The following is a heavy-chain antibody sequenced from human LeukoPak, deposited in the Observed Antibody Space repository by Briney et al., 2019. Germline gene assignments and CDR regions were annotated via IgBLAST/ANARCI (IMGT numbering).Heavy chain of an antibody. CDR1: GFTFDDYG. CDR2: INWNGGST. V-gene: IGHV3-20*04. J-gene: IGHJ6*03. Sequence: RTGGSLRLSCAASGFTFDDYGMSWVRQAPGKGLEWGSGINWNGGSTGYADSVKGRFTISRDNAKNSLSLQMNSLRAEDTALYYCARHNNDYYDSSGYYGYMDVWGKGTTVTVSS. CDR3: ARHNNDYYDSSGYYGYMDV. D-gene: IGHD3-22*01.